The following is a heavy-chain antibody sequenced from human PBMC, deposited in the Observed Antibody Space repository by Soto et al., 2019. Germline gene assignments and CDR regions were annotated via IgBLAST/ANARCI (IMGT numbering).Heavy chain of an antibody. CDR1: GFTFSSYG. V-gene: IGHV3-30*18. J-gene: IGHJ6*02. D-gene: IGHD3-10*01. CDR2: ISYDGSNK. Sequence: QVQLVESGGGVVQPGRSLRLSCAASGFTFSSYGMHWVRQAPGKGLEWVAVISYDGSNKYYADSVKGRCTISRDNSKNTLYLQMNSLRAEDTAVYYCAKGTYGSGSHPSDYGMDVWGQGTTVTVSS. CDR3: AKGTYGSGSHPSDYGMDV.